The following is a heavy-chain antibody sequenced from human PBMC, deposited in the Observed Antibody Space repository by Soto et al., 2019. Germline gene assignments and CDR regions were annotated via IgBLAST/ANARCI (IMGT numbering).Heavy chain of an antibody. J-gene: IGHJ4*02. CDR2: IYHSGST. Sequence: SETLSLTCSVSGSSISSGYSWGWIRQPPAKGLEWIGTIYHSGSTYYNSSLKSRVTISVDTSKNQFSLRLSSVTAADTAVYYCARDSGTYLYYFDYWGQGTLVTVSA. CDR3: ARDSGTYLYYFDY. V-gene: IGHV4-38-2*02. D-gene: IGHD1-26*01. CDR1: GSSISSGYS.